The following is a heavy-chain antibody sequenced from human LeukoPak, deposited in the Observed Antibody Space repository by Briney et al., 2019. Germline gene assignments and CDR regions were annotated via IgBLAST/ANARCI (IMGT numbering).Heavy chain of an antibody. V-gene: IGHV1-69*13. CDR1: GCTFSSYA. J-gene: IGHJ4*02. CDR2: IIPIFGTA. CDR3: ARDGGWYSGSYCDY. D-gene: IGHD1-26*01. Sequence: SVKVSCKASGCTFSSYAISWVRQAPGQGLEWMGGIIPIFGTANYAQKFQGRVTITADESTSTAYMELSSLRPEDTAVYYCARDGGWYSGSYCDYWGQGTLVTVSS.